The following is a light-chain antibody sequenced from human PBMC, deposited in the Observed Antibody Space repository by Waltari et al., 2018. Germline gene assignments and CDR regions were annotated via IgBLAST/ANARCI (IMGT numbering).Light chain of an antibody. V-gene: IGKV3-11*01. CDR3: QQRRSWPLT. J-gene: IGKJ4*01. CDR1: HSVDWY. CDR2: DTS. Sequence: ERATLSCRASHSVDWYLAWYQQRPGQPPRLLIYDTSNRAPGIPARFSGSGSDTDFTLTISSLEPEDFAVYYCQQRRSWPLTFGGGTKVEIE.